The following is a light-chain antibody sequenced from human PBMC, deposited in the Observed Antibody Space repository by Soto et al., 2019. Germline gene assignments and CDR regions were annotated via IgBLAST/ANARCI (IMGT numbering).Light chain of an antibody. CDR1: QSTGIW. V-gene: IGKV1-5*03. Sequence: DIQMTQSPSTLSASVGDRVTITCRASQSTGIWLDWYQQKPGKAPKLLIYKASSLESGVPSRFSGSGSGTEFTLTISSLQRDDFATYYCKQYNSYSWTFGQGTKVEIK. J-gene: IGKJ1*01. CDR2: KAS. CDR3: KQYNSYSWT.